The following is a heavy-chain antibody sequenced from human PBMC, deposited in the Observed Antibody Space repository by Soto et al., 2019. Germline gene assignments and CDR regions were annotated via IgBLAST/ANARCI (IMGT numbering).Heavy chain of an antibody. J-gene: IGHJ6*02. D-gene: IGHD6-6*01. V-gene: IGHV3-48*02. CDR2: ISSRSYTI. Sequence: EVKLVESGGDLVQPGGSLRLSCEASGFTFSTYSMNWVHQAPGKGLEWVSYISSRSYTIYYVDSVKGRFTISRDNAKNSLYLQMNSLRDEDTAVYYCARGGSSSDNGMDVWGQGTTVTVSS. CDR3: ARGGSSSDNGMDV. CDR1: GFTFSTYS.